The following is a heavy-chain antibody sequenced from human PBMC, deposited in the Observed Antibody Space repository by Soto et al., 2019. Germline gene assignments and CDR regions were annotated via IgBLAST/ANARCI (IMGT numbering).Heavy chain of an antibody. Sequence: SETLSLTCTVSGGSISSYYWSWIRQPPGKGLEWIGYIYYSGSTNYNPSLKSRVTISVDMSKNQFSLKLSSVTAADTAVYYCARQPDFWSGYYPNWFDPWGQGTLVTVSS. CDR2: IYYSGST. D-gene: IGHD3-3*01. V-gene: IGHV4-59*01. CDR1: GGSISSYY. J-gene: IGHJ5*02. CDR3: ARQPDFWSGYYPNWFDP.